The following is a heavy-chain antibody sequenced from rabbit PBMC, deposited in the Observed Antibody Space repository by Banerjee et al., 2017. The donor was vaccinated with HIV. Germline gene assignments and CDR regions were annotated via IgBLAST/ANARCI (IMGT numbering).Heavy chain of an antibody. Sequence: QSLEESGGGLVKPGASLTLTCTASGFSFSSSYYMCWVRQAPGKGLEWIACIYAGTSGSTYYASWAKGRFTISKTSSTTVTLQMTSLTAADTATYFCARSAGNSYAYYFNLWGPGTLVTVS. CDR3: ARSAGNSYAYYFNL. CDR1: GFSFSSSYY. D-gene: IGHD8-1*01. V-gene: IGHV1S40*01. J-gene: IGHJ4*01. CDR2: IYAGTSGST.